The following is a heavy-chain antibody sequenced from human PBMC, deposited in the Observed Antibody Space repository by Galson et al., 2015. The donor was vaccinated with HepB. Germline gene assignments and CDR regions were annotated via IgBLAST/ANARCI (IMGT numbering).Heavy chain of an antibody. CDR1: GFTFSSYS. CDR3: ASKFCSGGSCSGFDY. Sequence: SLRLSCAASGFTFSSYSMNWVRQAPGKGLEWVSSISSSSSYIYYADSVKGRFTISRDNAKNSLYLQMNSLRAEDTAVYYCASKFCSGGSCSGFDYWGQGTLVIVSS. J-gene: IGHJ4*02. D-gene: IGHD2-15*01. V-gene: IGHV3-21*01. CDR2: ISSSSSYI.